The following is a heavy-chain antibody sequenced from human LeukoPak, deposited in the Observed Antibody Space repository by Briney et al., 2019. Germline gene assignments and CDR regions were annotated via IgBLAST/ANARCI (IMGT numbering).Heavy chain of an antibody. V-gene: IGHV3-30*04. CDR2: ISYDGSNK. D-gene: IGHD3-22*01. J-gene: IGHJ4*02. CDR3: ARDLQNYYDSSGSLGY. Sequence: GGSLRLSCAASGFTFSSYAMHWVRQAPGKGLEWVAVISYDGSNKYYADSVKGRFTISRDNSKNTLYLQMNSLRAEDTAVYYCARDLQNYYDSSGSLGYWGQGTLVTVSS. CDR1: GFTFSSYA.